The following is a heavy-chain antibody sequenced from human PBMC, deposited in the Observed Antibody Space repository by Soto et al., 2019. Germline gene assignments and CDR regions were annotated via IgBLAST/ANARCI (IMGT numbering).Heavy chain of an antibody. Sequence: QVQLQESDPGLVKTSETLSLTCTVSGGSMRTYYWSWIRQPPGKGLEWIGYVYYSGSTKFNPSLKSRVTISVDTSKNQFSLKLSSVTAADTAVYYCARGEYDSSGYYSFDSWGQGTLVTVSS. V-gene: IGHV4-59*01. CDR2: VYYSGST. D-gene: IGHD3-22*01. CDR3: ARGEYDSSGYYSFDS. CDR1: GGSMRTYY. J-gene: IGHJ4*02.